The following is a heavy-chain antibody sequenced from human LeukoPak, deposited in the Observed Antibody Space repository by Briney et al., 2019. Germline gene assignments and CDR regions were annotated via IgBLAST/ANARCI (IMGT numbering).Heavy chain of an antibody. Sequence: AGGFLRHSRVGSGFNLISYWVSRVRPGAGKGLEWVANIKDDGSEKYSVDSVKGRFTISRDNAKNLLYLQMSSLRAEDTAVYYCARARIDYWGQGTLVTVSS. V-gene: IGHV3-7*04. CDR2: IKDDGSEK. CDR3: ARARIDY. CDR1: GFNLISYW. D-gene: IGHD1-14*01. J-gene: IGHJ4*02.